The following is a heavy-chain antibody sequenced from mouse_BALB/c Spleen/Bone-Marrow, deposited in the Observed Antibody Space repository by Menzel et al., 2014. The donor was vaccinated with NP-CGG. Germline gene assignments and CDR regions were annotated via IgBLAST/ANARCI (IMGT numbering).Heavy chain of an antibody. CDR3: ARDGYSSLAMDY. J-gene: IGHJ4*01. V-gene: IGHV1-9*01. CDR1: GYTFSGYW. Sequence: QVQLQHSGAELMKPGASVKISCKPTGYTFSGYWIEWVKQRPGHGLEWIGEILPGSTSTNYNEKFKDKATFTADTSSNTAYIQLSSLTSEDSAVYYCARDGYSSLAMDYWGQGTSVTVSS. CDR2: ILPGSTST. D-gene: IGHD2-3*01.